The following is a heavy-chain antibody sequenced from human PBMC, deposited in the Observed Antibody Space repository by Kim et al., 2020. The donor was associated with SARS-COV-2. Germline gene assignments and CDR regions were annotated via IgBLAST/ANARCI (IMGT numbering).Heavy chain of an antibody. CDR2: INHSGST. CDR3: ARALPDPKFRELLSWYYFEY. Sequence: SETLSLTCAVYGGSFSGYYWSWIRQRPGKGLEWIGEINHSGSTNYNPSLKSRVTISVDTSKNQFSLKLSSVTAADTAEYYCARALPDPKFRELLSWYYFEYWGQGTRVTLSS. J-gene: IGHJ4*02. CDR1: GGSFSGYY. V-gene: IGHV4-34*01. D-gene: IGHD3-10*01.